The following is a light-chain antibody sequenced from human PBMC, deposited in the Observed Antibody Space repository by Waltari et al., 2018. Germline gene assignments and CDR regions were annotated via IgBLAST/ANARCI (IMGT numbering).Light chain of an antibody. CDR1: RGISSY. CDR2: AAS. Sequence: DIHLTQSPSYLSASVGDRVTITCRASRGISSYLAWYQQKPGKATKLLIYAASTLQSGVPLRFSGSGSGTEFTLTISSLQPEDFATYYCQQVNTYSWTFGQGTKVEIK. J-gene: IGKJ1*01. V-gene: IGKV1-9*01. CDR3: QQVNTYSWT.